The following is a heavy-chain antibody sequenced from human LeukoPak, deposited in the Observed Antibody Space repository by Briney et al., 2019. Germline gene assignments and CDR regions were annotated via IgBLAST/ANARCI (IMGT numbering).Heavy chain of an antibody. CDR3: ARSPAAAYYFDY. CDR2: ISYDGSNK. V-gene: IGHV3-30-3*01. J-gene: IGHJ4*02. CDR1: GFTFSSYA. D-gene: IGHD6-25*01. Sequence: GGSLRLSCAASGFTFSSYAMHWVRQAPGKGLEWVAVISYDGSNKYYADSVKGRFTISRDNSKNTLYPQMNSLRAEDTAVYYCARSPAAAYYFDYWGQGTLVTVSS.